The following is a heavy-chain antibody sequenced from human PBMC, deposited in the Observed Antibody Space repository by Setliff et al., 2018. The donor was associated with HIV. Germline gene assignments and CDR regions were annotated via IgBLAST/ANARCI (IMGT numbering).Heavy chain of an antibody. Sequence: SETLSLTCAVFGGSFSDFYWSWIRQPPGKGLEWIGEISYSGSTVYNPSLKSRVTMSVDATKNLVSLNLNSVTAADTAVYYCARGWVRGPIISPGTYFSYGLDVWGQGTPVTVSS. CDR2: ISYSGST. CDR3: ARGWVRGPIISPGTYFSYGLDV. V-gene: IGHV4-34*01. D-gene: IGHD3-10*01. J-gene: IGHJ6*02. CDR1: GGSFSDFY.